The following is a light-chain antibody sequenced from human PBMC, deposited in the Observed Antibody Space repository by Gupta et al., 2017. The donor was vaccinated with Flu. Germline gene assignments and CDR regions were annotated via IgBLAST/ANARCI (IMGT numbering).Light chain of an antibody. Sequence: GDSVTITCRASQSVTTYLNWYQQKPGKAPKLLIFVASNLQSGVPSRFSASGSRTEFTLTITNLQPEDFATYYCQQSYDTPPTFGGGTRVDIK. CDR3: QQSYDTPPT. V-gene: IGKV1-39*01. CDR2: VAS. CDR1: QSVTTY. J-gene: IGKJ4*01.